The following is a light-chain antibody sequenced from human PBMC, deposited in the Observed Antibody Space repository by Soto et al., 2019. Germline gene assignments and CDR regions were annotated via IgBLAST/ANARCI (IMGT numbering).Light chain of an antibody. CDR3: CSYAGSSTWV. V-gene: IGLV2-23*01. CDR1: SSDVGSYNL. CDR2: EGN. Sequence: QSVLTQPASVSGSPGQSITISCTGTSSDVGSYNLVSWYQQHPGKAPKLMIYEGNDRPSGVSNRFSGSKSGNTASLTISGLQAEDEADYYCCSYAGSSTWVFGGGTKLTVL. J-gene: IGLJ3*02.